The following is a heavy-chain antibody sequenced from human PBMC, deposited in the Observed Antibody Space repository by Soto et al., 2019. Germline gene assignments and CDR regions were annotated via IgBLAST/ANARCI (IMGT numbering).Heavy chain of an antibody. CDR3: ARRIPFGYGMDV. J-gene: IGHJ6*02. V-gene: IGHV3-64*01. CDR1: GFTFSSYA. CDR2: ITSNGGNT. D-gene: IGHD2-21*01. Sequence: EVQLVESGGGLVQPGGSRRLSCAASGFTFSSYAMPWVRQAPGKGLEYVSVITSNGGNTDYASSVKGRFTISRDNSKNTLYLQMGSLRAEDMAVYYCARRIPFGYGMDVWGQGTTVTVSS.